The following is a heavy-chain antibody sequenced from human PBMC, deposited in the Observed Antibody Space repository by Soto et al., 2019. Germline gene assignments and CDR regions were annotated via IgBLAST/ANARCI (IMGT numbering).Heavy chain of an antibody. J-gene: IGHJ6*02. CDR2: IWYDGSNK. CDR1: GFTFSSYG. V-gene: IGHV3-33*01. CDR3: ARESRSYGSGSYYNGRSGRLLNYYYGMDV. D-gene: IGHD3-10*01. Sequence: QVQLVESGGGVVQPGRSLRLSCAASGFTFSSYGMHWVRQAPGKGLEWVAVIWYDGSNKYYADSVKGRFTISRDNSKNTLYLQMNSLRAEDTAVYYCARESRSYGSGSYYNGRSGRLLNYYYGMDVWGQGTTVTVSS.